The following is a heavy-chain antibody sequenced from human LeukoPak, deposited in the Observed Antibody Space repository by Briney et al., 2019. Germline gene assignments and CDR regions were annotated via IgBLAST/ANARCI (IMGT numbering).Heavy chain of an antibody. CDR1: GFTFSDYY. D-gene: IGHD3-9*01. Sequence: GGSLRLSCAASGFTFSDYYMSWVRQAPGKGLEWVSAISGSGASTFYADSVKGRFTISRDNSKNTLYLQMNSLRAEDTAVYYCAKDLTIIPMDVWGKGTTVTVSS. CDR3: AKDLTIIPMDV. J-gene: IGHJ6*03. CDR2: ISGSGAST. V-gene: IGHV3-23*01.